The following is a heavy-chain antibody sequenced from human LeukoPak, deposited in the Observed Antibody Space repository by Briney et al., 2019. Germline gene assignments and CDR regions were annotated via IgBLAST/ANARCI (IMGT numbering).Heavy chain of an antibody. Sequence: GSLTLSCAASGFTFSSFWMSWVRQAPGHGLEWVANIKQDGSENDYVDSVKGRFTISRDNDKNSLYLQMNSLRAEDTAVYYCARVADCSGGSCYSGVVYFDYWGQGTLVTVSS. CDR1: GFTFSSFW. D-gene: IGHD2-15*01. CDR2: IKQDGSEN. CDR3: ARVADCSGGSCYSGVVYFDY. V-gene: IGHV3-7*01. J-gene: IGHJ4*02.